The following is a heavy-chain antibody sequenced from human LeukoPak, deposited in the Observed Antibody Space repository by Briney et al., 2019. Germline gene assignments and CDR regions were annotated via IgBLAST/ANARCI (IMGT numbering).Heavy chain of an antibody. D-gene: IGHD3-16*01. CDR1: GGSVSSGSYY. J-gene: IGHJ4*02. CDR3: ARVSYVWGSYSGSDFDY. Sequence: SETLSLTCTVSGGSVSSGSYYWSWIRQPPGKGLEWIGYIYYSGSTKCNPSLKSRVTISVDTSKNQFSLKLSSVTAADTAVYYCARVSYVWGSYSGSDFDYWGQGTLVTVSS. CDR2: IYYSGST. V-gene: IGHV4-61*01.